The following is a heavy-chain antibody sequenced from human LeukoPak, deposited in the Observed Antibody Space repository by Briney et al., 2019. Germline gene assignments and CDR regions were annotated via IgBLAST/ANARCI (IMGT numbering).Heavy chain of an antibody. CDR3: ARDPYNGAYSEGYYYYYMDV. J-gene: IGHJ6*03. V-gene: IGHV3-21*01. Sequence: GGSLRLSCAASGFIFSSYAMTWVRQAPGKGLEWISSITSSSSYTFYADSVKGRFTISRDNAKNSLYLQMNSLRVEDTAIYCCARDPYNGAYSEGYYYYYMDVWGKGTTVTVSS. CDR2: ITSSSSYT. CDR1: GFIFSSYA. D-gene: IGHD1-1*01.